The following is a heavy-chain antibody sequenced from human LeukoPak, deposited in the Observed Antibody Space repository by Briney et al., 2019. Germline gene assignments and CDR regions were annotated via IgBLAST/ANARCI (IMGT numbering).Heavy chain of an antibody. D-gene: IGHD2-2*01. Sequence: SETLSLTCTVSGGFISGYYWSWIRQSPGRGLEWLAYIYDSGSTKYNPSLKSRVTISVDASKNQISLKLTSMTAADTAVYYCAREIVLGYCSSTSCLPNTDAFDIWGQGTMVTVSS. CDR3: AREIVLGYCSSTSCLPNTDAFDI. CDR1: GGFISGYY. J-gene: IGHJ3*02. V-gene: IGHV4-59*01. CDR2: IYDSGST.